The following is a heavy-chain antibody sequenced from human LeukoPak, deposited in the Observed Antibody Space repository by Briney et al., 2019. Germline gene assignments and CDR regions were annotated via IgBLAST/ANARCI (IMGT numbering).Heavy chain of an antibody. V-gene: IGHV4-34*01. Sequence: PSETLSLTCAVYGGSFSGYYWSWIRQPPGKGLEWIGEINHSGSTNYNPSLKSRVTISVDTSKNQFSLKLSSVTAADTAVYYCARGRIQLWLRSRHNWFDPWGHGTLVTVSS. CDR3: ARGRIQLWLRSRHNWFDP. CDR2: INHSGST. CDR1: GGSFSGYY. D-gene: IGHD5-18*01. J-gene: IGHJ5*02.